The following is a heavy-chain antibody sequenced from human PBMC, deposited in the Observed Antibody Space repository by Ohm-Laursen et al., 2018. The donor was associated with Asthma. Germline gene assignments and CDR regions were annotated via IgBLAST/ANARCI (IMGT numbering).Heavy chain of an antibody. CDR3: AREVAAAHD. J-gene: IGHJ4*02. CDR2: ISYDGSNK. Sequence: SLRLSCTASGFTFSSYAMHWVRQAPGKGLEWVAVISYDGSNKYYADSVKGRFTISRDNSKNTLYLQMNSLRAEDTAVYYCAREVAAAHDWGQGTLVTVSS. CDR1: GFTFSSYA. D-gene: IGHD6-13*01. V-gene: IGHV3-30-3*01.